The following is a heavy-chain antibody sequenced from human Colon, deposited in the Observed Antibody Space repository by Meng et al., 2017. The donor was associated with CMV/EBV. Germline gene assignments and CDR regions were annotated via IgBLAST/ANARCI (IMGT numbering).Heavy chain of an antibody. CDR2: FDPRGDST. Sequence: QVHLVESGAEVKKPGASVKVSCTASGYTFTDYYIHWVRQAPGHGPEWMGIFDPRGDSTNYAQKFQGRLRLTEDRSKTTMYLELSSLTFEDTAVYYCARLPCSSISCYAHPRFDPWGQGTLVTVSS. CDR3: ARLPCSSISCYAHPRFDP. V-gene: IGHV1-46*01. CDR1: GYTFTDYY. D-gene: IGHD2-2*01. J-gene: IGHJ5*02.